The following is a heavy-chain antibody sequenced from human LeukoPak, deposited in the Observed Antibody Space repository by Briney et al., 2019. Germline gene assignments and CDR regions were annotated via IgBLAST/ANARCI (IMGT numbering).Heavy chain of an antibody. CDR1: GYSISRGYY. CDR3: ARAGWIITSGIDY. J-gene: IGHJ4*02. CDR2: IYYTGST. D-gene: IGHD3-10*01. Sequence: SETLSLTCGVSGYSISRGYYWAWIRQPPGKGLEWIGTIYYTGSTYYTPSLGSRVTISVDTSKNEFSLNLNPVTAADTAVYYCARAGWIITSGIDYWGQGALVTVSS. V-gene: IGHV4-38-2*01.